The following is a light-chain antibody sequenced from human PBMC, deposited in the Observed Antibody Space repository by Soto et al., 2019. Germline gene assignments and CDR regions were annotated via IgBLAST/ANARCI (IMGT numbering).Light chain of an antibody. V-gene: IGKV3-20*01. CDR2: GAS. CDR3: QQYDNWPPT. Sequence: EIVLTQSPGTLSLSPGERATLSCRASQSVSNNYLAWYQQKPGQAPRVLIYGASNRATGIPDRFSGSGSGTDFTLTISRLEPEDFVVYYCQQYDNWPPTFGQGTRLE. J-gene: IGKJ5*01. CDR1: QSVSNNY.